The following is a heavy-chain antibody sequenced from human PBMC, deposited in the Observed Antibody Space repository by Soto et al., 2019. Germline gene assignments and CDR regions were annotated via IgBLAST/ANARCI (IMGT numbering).Heavy chain of an antibody. Sequence: QVQLVQSGAEVKKPGASVKVSCKASGYTFTNYGISWVRQAPGQGLEWMGWNSAYNGNTNYAQKLQGRVTMTTDTXTXSDYMELRSLRSDDTAVYYCARRQWLVGGYYYGMDVWGQGTTVTVSS. V-gene: IGHV1-18*01. CDR3: ARRQWLVGGYYYGMDV. CDR1: GYTFTNYG. D-gene: IGHD6-19*01. J-gene: IGHJ6*02. CDR2: NSAYNGNT.